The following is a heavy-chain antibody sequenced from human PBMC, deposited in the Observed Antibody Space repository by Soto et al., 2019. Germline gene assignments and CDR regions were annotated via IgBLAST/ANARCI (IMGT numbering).Heavy chain of an antibody. D-gene: IGHD3-10*01. CDR3: SRPTTGGFPPQEFGQ. V-gene: IGHV4-39*01. J-gene: IGHJ4*02. CDR2: LYYIGSA. CDR1: GVSVSSPSFY. Sequence: PSETLSLTCSVSGVSVSSPSFYWAWVRQSPGKGLEWIGSLYYIGSAYYSPSLKSRITISADSSRNQFSLKLASVTAADTGLYFCSRPTTGGFPPQEFGQRGQGGLV.